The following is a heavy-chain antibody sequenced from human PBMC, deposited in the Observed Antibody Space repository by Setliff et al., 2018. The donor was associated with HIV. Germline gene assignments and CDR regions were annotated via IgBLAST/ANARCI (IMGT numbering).Heavy chain of an antibody. Sequence: SETLSLTCGLNAVPFSNYYWNWIRQSPEKGLEWIVEVNHNGNINYNPSLQSRVTVSVDTSKPHYSLKMNSVTAADTAVYYCAITLVGVTTEMYWGQGTLVTVSS. CDR1: AVPFSNYY. D-gene: IGHD2-21*02. CDR2: VNHNGNI. J-gene: IGHJ4*02. V-gene: IGHV4-34*01. CDR3: AITLVGVTTEMY.